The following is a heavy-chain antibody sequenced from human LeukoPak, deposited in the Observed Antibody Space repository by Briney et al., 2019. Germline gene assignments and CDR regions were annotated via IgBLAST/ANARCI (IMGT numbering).Heavy chain of an antibody. J-gene: IGHJ4*02. V-gene: IGHV5-51*01. CDR2: IFPGDSDT. CDR1: GYSFSAYW. CDR3: ARSLSTAAEFDY. Sequence: GESLKISCKGSGYSFSAYWIGWVRQMPGKGLEWMGIIFPGDSDTRYSPSFQGQVTISADKSLSTAYLQWTSLKASDTAMYYCARSLSTAAEFDYWGQGTLVTVSS. D-gene: IGHD6-13*01.